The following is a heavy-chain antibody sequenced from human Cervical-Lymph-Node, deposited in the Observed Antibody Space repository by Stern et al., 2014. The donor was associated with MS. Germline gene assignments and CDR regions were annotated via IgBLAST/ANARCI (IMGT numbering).Heavy chain of an antibody. V-gene: IGHV1-8*01. Sequence: VQLGESGAVVKKPGASVKVSCKASGNTFSSCGISLVRQAPGQGLEWMGWMNPNSGNKGYAQKFQSRVTMTRNTSISTAYMQLSSLRSEDTAIYYCLLQDFDYWGQGTLVTVSS. CDR2: MNPNSGNK. D-gene: IGHD3-22*01. CDR3: LLQDFDY. CDR1: GNTFSSCG. J-gene: IGHJ4*02.